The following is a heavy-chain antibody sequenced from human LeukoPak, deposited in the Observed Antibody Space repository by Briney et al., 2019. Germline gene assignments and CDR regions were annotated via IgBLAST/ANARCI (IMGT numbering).Heavy chain of an antibody. D-gene: IGHD4-17*01. CDR3: ARGRLGYGDYDY. CDR1: GFTVSGSY. J-gene: IGHJ4*02. V-gene: IGHV3-53*01. Sequence: GGSLRLSCAVSGFTVSGSYMSWVRQAPGKGLEWVSVIYRDGATDYADSVKGRFTISRDNSKNMLYLQMNSLRGEDTAVYYCARGRLGYGDYDYWGQGTLVTVSS. CDR2: IYRDGAT.